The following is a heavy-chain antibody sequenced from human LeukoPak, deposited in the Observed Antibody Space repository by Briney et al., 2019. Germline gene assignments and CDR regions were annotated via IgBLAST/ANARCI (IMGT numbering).Heavy chain of an antibody. V-gene: IGHV4-34*01. Sequence: SETLSLTCALSGGSITDYFYNWVRQPPGKGLEWIGEINHSGSSTYNPSLKSRVTISVDTSKNQFSLKLSSVTAADTAVYYCARRRGYYYNNWFDPWGQGTLVTVSS. D-gene: IGHD3-10*01. CDR1: GGSITDYF. J-gene: IGHJ5*02. CDR2: INHSGSS. CDR3: ARRRGYYYNNWFDP.